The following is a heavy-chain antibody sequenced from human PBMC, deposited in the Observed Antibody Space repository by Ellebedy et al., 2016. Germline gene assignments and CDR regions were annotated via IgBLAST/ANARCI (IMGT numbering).Heavy chain of an antibody. J-gene: IGHJ4*02. D-gene: IGHD4-11*01. CDR1: GFAFSDYY. Sequence: GGSLRLXCAATGFAFSDYYMTWIRQAPGKGLEWISYISNSSGHTAYADSVKGRFTVSRDNAENSLYLEMHSLRVEDTSVYYCARAQPGPYSQYEGHWGQGTLVIVSS. V-gene: IGHV3-11*06. CDR2: ISNSSGHT. CDR3: ARAQPGPYSQYEGH.